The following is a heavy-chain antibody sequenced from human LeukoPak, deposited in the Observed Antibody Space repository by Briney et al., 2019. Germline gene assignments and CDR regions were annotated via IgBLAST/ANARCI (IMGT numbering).Heavy chain of an antibody. V-gene: IGHV4-38-2*02. J-gene: IGHJ4*02. CDR1: GYSISSGYY. CDR2: IYHSGST. CDR3: ARDPPFLYSDNTGYYYSGADY. Sequence: PSETLSLTCTVSGYSISSGYYWGWIRQPPGKGLEWIGSIYHSGSTYYNPSLKSRVTISVDTSKNQFSLKLSSVTAADTAVYYCARDPPFLYSDNTGYYYSGADYWGQGTLVTVSS. D-gene: IGHD3-22*01.